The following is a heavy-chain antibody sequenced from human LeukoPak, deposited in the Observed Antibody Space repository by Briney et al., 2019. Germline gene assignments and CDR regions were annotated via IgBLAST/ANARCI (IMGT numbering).Heavy chain of an antibody. V-gene: IGHV4-59*12. J-gene: IGHJ4*02. CDR1: GGSISSYY. CDR3: ARAASGYPYYFDY. D-gene: IGHD3-3*01. CDR2: IHYSGST. Sequence: SETLSLTCTVSGGSISSYYWSWIRQPPGKGLEWIGYIHYSGSTNYNPSLKSRVTMSVDTSKNQFSLKLSSVTAADTAVYYCARAASGYPYYFDYWGQGTLVTVSS.